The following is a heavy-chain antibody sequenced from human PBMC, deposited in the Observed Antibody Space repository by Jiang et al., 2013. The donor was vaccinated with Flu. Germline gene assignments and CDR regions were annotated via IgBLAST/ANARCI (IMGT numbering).Heavy chain of an antibody. D-gene: IGHD6-13*01. CDR1: GYIFTSHY. CDR3: ARDTSAADTFWWFDP. Sequence: GAEVKKPGASVKVSCKASGYIFTSHYMHWVRQAPGQGLGWMAIINPSNGGTNYAQKFQGRVTLTRDTSTSTVYMELSSLRSEDTAVYYCARDTSAADTFWWFDPWGQGTLVTVSS. J-gene: IGHJ5*02. V-gene: IGHV1-46*01. CDR2: INPSNGGT.